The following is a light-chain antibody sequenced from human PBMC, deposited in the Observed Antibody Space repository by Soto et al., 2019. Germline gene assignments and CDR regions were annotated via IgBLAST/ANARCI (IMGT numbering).Light chain of an antibody. V-gene: IGKV1-9*01. CDR1: QGISSY. J-gene: IGKJ3*01. Sequence: DIQLTQSPSFLSASVGDRVTITCRASQGISSYLAWYQQKPGKAPKLLIYAACTLQSGVPSRLSGSGSGTEFTLTISSLQPEDFATYYCQQLNRYGFGPGNKVDSK. CDR3: QQLNRYG. CDR2: AAC.